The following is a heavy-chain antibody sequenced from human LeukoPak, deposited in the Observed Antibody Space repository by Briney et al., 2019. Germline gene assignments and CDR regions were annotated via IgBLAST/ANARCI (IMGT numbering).Heavy chain of an antibody. V-gene: IGHV3-30*02. CDR1: GFTFSIYG. CDR3: AQGTFDY. CDR2: IRYDGSNK. Sequence: GGSLRLSCVASGFTFSIYGMHWVRQAPGKGLEWVALIRYDGSNKYYADSVKGRFTISRDNSKSTLYLQMNSLRAEDTAVYYCAQGTFDYWGQGTLVTVSS. J-gene: IGHJ4*02.